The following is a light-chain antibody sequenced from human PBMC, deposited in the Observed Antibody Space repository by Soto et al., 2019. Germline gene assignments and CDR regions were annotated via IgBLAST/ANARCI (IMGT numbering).Light chain of an antibody. J-gene: IGKJ2*01. Sequence: EIVLTQSPATVSLSPGERATLSCRASQIVSRHLAWYQQKPGQPPSLLIYDISNRDTGIPARFSGSGSGTDFTLTISSREPEDSAVYYWHQRSYWPRNTFGQGTKLEIK. CDR2: DIS. V-gene: IGKV3-11*01. CDR1: QIVSRH. CDR3: HQRSYWPRNT.